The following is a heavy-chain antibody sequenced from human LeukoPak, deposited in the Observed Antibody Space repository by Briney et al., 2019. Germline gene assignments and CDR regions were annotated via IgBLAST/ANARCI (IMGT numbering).Heavy chain of an antibody. CDR1: GYTFTSYY. Sequence: GASVKVSCKASGYTFTSYYMHWVRQAPGQGLEWMAIINPSGGSTSYAQKFQGRVTMTRDTSTSTVYMELSSLRSEDTVVYYCARTTYYYDSSGYDYYFDYWGQGTLVTVSS. J-gene: IGHJ4*02. D-gene: IGHD3-22*01. CDR2: INPSGGST. V-gene: IGHV1-46*01. CDR3: ARTTYYYDSSGYDYYFDY.